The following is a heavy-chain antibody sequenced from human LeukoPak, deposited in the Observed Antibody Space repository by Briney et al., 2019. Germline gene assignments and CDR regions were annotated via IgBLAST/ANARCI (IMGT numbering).Heavy chain of an antibody. CDR1: GFTFSSYA. CDR2: ISGSGGCT. Sequence: GGSLRLSCAASGFTFSSYAMSWVRQAPGKGLDWVSAISGSGGCTYYADSVKGRFTISRDNSKNTLYLQMNSLRAEDTAVYYCAKVAVVVAATIWFDPWGQGTLVTVSS. J-gene: IGHJ5*02. V-gene: IGHV3-23*01. CDR3: AKVAVVVAATIWFDP. D-gene: IGHD2-15*01.